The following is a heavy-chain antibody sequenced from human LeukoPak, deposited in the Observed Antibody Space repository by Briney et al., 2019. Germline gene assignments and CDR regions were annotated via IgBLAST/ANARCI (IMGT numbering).Heavy chain of an antibody. CDR1: GFTFRNDA. D-gene: IGHD4-17*01. V-gene: IGHV3-23*01. Sequence: PGGSLRLSCAASGFTFRNDAMSWVRQAPGKGLEWVSIISGRGERTYYANSVKGRFTISRDNSRNALYLQMNSLRAEDTAIYYCAQVPFADSGDYTGVDHWGQGTLVTVSS. CDR2: ISGRGERT. J-gene: IGHJ4*02. CDR3: AQVPFADSGDYTGVDH.